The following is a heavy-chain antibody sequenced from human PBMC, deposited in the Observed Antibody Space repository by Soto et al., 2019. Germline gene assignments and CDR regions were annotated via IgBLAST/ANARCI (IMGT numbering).Heavy chain of an antibody. D-gene: IGHD5-12*01. V-gene: IGHV4-31*03. CDR2: IYYSGST. Sequence: ILSLACTVSGASISSGGDCWSGIRQHPGKGLEWIGYIYYSGSTYYNPSLKRRVTISVDTSKNQFSLKLSSVTAADTAVYYCARFITGRWLQVWFDPWGQGTLVTVSS. CDR3: ARFITGRWLQVWFDP. CDR1: GASISSGGDC. J-gene: IGHJ5*02.